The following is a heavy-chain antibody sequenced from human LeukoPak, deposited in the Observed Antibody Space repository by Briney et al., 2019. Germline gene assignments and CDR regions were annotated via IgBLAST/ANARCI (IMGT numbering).Heavy chain of an antibody. CDR1: YW. CDR3: ARHTNPRPFYGDYAWFDP. Sequence: YWSWIRQHPGKGLEWMGIIYPGDSDTRYSPSFQGQVTISADKSITTAYLQWSSLKASDTAMYYCARHTNPRPFYGDYAWFDPWGQGTLVTVSS. CDR2: IYPGDSDT. D-gene: IGHD4-17*01. V-gene: IGHV5-51*01. J-gene: IGHJ5*01.